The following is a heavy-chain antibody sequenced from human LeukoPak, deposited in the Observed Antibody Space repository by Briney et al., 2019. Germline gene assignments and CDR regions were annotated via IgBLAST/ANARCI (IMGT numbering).Heavy chain of an antibody. Sequence: ASVEVSCKASGYTFTSYDINWVRQATGQGLEGMGWMNPNSGSTGYAQKFQGRVTINRNTSTSTAYMELSGLRSEDTAVYYCARGRSTGYPYYFEYWGQGTLVTVSS. CDR2: MNPNSGST. J-gene: IGHJ4*02. CDR1: GYTFTSYD. CDR3: ARGRSTGYPYYFEY. V-gene: IGHV1-8*03. D-gene: IGHD5-12*01.